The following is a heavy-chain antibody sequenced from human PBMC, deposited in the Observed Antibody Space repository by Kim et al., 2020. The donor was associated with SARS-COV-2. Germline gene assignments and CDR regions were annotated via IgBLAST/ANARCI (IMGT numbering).Heavy chain of an antibody. D-gene: IGHD6-13*01. V-gene: IGHV4-61*01. J-gene: IGHJ4*02. CDR2: IYYSGST. CDR3: ARVQKYGYSSSWLRFRFDY. CDR1: GGSVSSGSYY. Sequence: SETLSLTCTVSGGSVSSGSYYWSWIRQPPGKGLEWIGYIYYSGSTNYNPSLKSRVTISVDTSKNQFSLKLSSVTAADTAVYYCARVQKYGYSSSWLRFRFDYWGQGTLVTVCS.